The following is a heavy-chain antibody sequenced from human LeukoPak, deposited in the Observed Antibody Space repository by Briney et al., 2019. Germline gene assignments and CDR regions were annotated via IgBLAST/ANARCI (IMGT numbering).Heavy chain of an antibody. D-gene: IGHD3-22*01. CDR1: GFTFSGSA. V-gene: IGHV3-73*01. CDR2: IRSKANSYAT. J-gene: IGHJ4*02. CDR3: TRRLEWPREENYDSSGSDFDY. Sequence: GGSLRLSCAASGFTFSGSAMHWVRQASGKGLEWVGRIRSKANSYATAYAASVKGRFTISRDDSKNTAYLQMNSLKTEDTAVYYCTRRLEWPREENYDSSGSDFDYWGQGTLVTVSS.